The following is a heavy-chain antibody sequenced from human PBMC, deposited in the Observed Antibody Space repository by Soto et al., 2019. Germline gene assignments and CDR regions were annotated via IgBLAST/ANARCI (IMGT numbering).Heavy chain of an antibody. Sequence: QLQLRESGPGLVQPSETLSLTCLVSGGSISSRTYYWRWIRQPPGKGLEWIGSIYYSGATYYNPSLRRRITISRDRSKNHFSLKLTSVTAADTAIYYCAPVGIGTTTVDYWGQGPLVTVSS. CDR1: GGSISSRTYY. J-gene: IGHJ4*02. V-gene: IGHV4-39*02. CDR3: APVGIGTTTVDY. D-gene: IGHD5-12*01. CDR2: IYYSGAT.